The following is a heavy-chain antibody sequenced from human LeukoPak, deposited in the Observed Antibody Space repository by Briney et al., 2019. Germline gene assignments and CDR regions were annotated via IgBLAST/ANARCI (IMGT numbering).Heavy chain of an antibody. CDR1: GFTFGSHW. V-gene: IGHV3-7*03. CDR2: IKQDGSEK. CDR3: ARSVGVGLYGMDV. J-gene: IGHJ6*04. D-gene: IGHD3-3*01. Sequence: GGSLRLSCAPSGFTFGSHWMSWVRQAPGRGREWVANIKQDGSEKYYVDSVKGRFTISRDNAKNSLYLQMNSLRAEDTAVYYCARSVGVGLYGMDVWGKGTTVTVSS.